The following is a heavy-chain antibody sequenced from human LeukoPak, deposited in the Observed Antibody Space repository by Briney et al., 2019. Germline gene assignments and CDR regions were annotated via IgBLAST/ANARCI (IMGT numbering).Heavy chain of an antibody. Sequence: PSETLSLTCTVSGGSISGSSYYRGWIRQPPGKGLEWIGSIYYSGSTYYNPSLQSRVTISVDTSKNQFSLKLSSVTAADTAVYYCARHEYIAARPDYWGQGTLVTVSS. V-gene: IGHV4-39*01. CDR3: ARHEYIAARPDY. J-gene: IGHJ4*02. CDR2: IYYSGST. D-gene: IGHD6-6*01. CDR1: GGSISGSSYY.